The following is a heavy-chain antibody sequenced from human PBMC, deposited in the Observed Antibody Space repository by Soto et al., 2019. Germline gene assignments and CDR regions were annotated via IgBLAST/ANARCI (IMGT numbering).Heavy chain of an antibody. J-gene: IGHJ2*01. CDR2: IYYSGST. D-gene: IGHD6-13*01. CDR3: ARQVYSRSWDRYCDL. V-gene: IGHV4-59*08. Sequence: QVQLQESGPGLVKPSETLSLTCTVSGGSISGYFWSWIRQPPGKGLEWIGYIYYSGSTSYNPSLNSRLTISVDTSKNRFSLKLSSVTAADTAVYYCARQVYSRSWDRYCDLWGRGTLVTVSS. CDR1: GGSISGYF.